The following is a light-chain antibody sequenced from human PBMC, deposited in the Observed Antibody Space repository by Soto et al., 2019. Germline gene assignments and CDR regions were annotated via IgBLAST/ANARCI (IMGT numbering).Light chain of an antibody. V-gene: IGKV1-39*01. CDR1: QSIRXC. CDR2: AAS. CDR3: QQSFSSPWT. Sequence: DRVTITCRASQSIRXCLXXYXXKXGXXXLXXTFAASNLQSGVPSRFSGSGYGTDFTLTINILRPEDFATYYCQQSFSSPWTFGQGNKVDI. J-gene: IGKJ1*01.